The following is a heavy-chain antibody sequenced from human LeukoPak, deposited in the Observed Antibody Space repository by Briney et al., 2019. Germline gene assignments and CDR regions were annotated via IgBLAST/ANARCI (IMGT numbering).Heavy chain of an antibody. J-gene: IGHJ4*02. CDR3: AGFGSSGWYFDY. CDR1: GDLNKIYY. V-gene: IGHV4-59*01. Sequence: PSETLSLICSFCGDLNKIYYRLGTTQPPGKGLEWIGYIYYSGSTNYNPSLKSRVTISVDTSKNQFSLKLTSETAADTYVYYCAGFGSSGWYFDYWGQGTLVTVSS. CDR2: IYYSGST. D-gene: IGHD6-19*01.